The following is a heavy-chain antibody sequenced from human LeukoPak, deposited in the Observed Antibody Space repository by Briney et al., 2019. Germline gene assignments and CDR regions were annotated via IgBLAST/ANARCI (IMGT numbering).Heavy chain of an antibody. CDR3: VREGLERRTNFDY. V-gene: IGHV3-64D*06. J-gene: IGHJ4*02. CDR1: GFTFTSHV. D-gene: IGHD1-1*01. Sequence: GGSLRLSCSASGFTFTSHVMHWVRQAPGKGLQYYAGSVKGRFTISRESSKNTVYLQMNSLTAEDTAVYYCVREGLERRTNFDYWGQGTLVSVSS.